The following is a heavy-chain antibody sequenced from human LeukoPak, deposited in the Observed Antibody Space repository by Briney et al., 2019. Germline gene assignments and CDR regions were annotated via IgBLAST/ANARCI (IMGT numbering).Heavy chain of an antibody. CDR1: GGSITSSTYY. Sequence: SETLSLTCTVSGGSITSSTYYWGWIRQPPGKGLEWIGSIYYSGSISYNPSLKSRVTISVDTSKTQFSLKLSSVTAADTAVYYCARVDIGSGCYYRYYDYMDVWGKGTTVTVSS. CDR2: IYYSGSI. J-gene: IGHJ6*03. CDR3: ARVDIGSGCYYRYYDYMDV. V-gene: IGHV4-39*07. D-gene: IGHD3-10*01.